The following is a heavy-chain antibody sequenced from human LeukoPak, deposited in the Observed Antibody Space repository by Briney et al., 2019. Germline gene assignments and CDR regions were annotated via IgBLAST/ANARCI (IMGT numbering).Heavy chain of an antibody. J-gene: IGHJ4*02. CDR2: IRYDGGNK. Sequence: GGSLRLSCAASGFTFSSYGMHWVRQAPGKGLEWVAFIRYDGGNKYYADSVKGRFTISRDNSKNTLYLQMNSLRAEDTAVYYCANLGSDYWGQGTLVTVSS. CDR3: ANLGSDY. V-gene: IGHV3-30*02. CDR1: GFTFSSYG.